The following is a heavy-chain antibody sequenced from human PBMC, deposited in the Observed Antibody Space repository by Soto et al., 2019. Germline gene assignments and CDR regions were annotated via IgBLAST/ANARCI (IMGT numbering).Heavy chain of an antibody. Sequence: GGSLRLSCSASGFTFSNHAMHWVRQAPGKRLEYISAISGSGGSTHYADSVKARFTISRDNSRNTLYLQMSSLRTEDTAVYYFAKAKQQVSYYYGMDVWGQGTTVTVSS. CDR1: GFTFSNHA. CDR3: AKAKQQVSYYYGMDV. CDR2: ISGSGGST. J-gene: IGHJ6*02. V-gene: IGHV3-64*04. D-gene: IGHD6-13*01.